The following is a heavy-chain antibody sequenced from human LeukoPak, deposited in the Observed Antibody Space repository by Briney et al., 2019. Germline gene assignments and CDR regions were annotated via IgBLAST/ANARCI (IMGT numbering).Heavy chain of an antibody. D-gene: IGHD6-6*01. CDR2: IYYSGST. J-gene: IGHJ4*02. V-gene: IGHV4-59*01. CDR1: GGSISSYY. CDR3: ARDGSSSFDY. Sequence: SETLSLTCTVSGGSISSYYWSWIRQPPGKGLEWIQYIYYSGSTNYNPSLKSRVTISVDTSKNQFSLQLSSVTAADTAVYYCARDGSSSFDYWGQGTLVTVSS.